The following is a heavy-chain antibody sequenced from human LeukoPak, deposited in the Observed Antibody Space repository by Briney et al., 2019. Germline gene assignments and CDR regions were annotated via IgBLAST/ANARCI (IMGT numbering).Heavy chain of an antibody. CDR2: ISSTGAYI. CDR1: GFAFNTYT. CDR3: ARVSSNPYSRGYYHFDY. Sequence: HGESLKISCAASGFAFNTYTMNWVRQTPGKGLEWVSSISSTGAYIYHADSMDGRFTVSRDNARNLLYLHMNSLRAEDSAMYFCARVSSNPYSRGYYHFDYWGQGTLVTVSS. J-gene: IGHJ4*02. D-gene: IGHD6-25*01. V-gene: IGHV3-21*01.